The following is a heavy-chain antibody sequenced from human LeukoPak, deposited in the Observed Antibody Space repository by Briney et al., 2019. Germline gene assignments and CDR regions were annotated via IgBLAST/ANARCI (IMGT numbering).Heavy chain of an antibody. Sequence: ASVTVSCKASGYTFTSYGFSWVRQAPGQGLEWVGWISAYNGNTNYAQKLQGSVTTTTDTSTRTAYMELRSLRSDDTAVYYCARDLMDIVVVPAAMDYWGQGTLVTVSS. CDR2: ISAYNGNT. J-gene: IGHJ4*02. CDR3: ARDLMDIVVVPAAMDY. D-gene: IGHD2-2*03. CDR1: GYTFTSYG. V-gene: IGHV1-18*01.